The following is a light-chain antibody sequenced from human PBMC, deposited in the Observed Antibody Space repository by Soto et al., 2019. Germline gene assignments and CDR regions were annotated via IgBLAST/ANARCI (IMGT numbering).Light chain of an antibody. V-gene: IGLV2-8*01. CDR2: EVH. Sequence: QSALTQPPSASGSLGQSVTFSCTGTSSDVGGYNYVSWYQQHPGKAPKLIIYEVHKRPSGVPDRFSGSKSGNTASLTVSGLQAEDEADYHCSSYVGARTYVFGTGTKLTVL. CDR1: SSDVGGYNY. CDR3: SSYVGARTYV. J-gene: IGLJ1*01.